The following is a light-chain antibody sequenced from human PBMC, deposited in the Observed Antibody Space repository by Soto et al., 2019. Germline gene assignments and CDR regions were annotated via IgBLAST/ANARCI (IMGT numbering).Light chain of an antibody. Sequence: IVLTQSPGTLSLSPGERATLSCRASQSVTSNYLAWYQHKTGQAPRLLIYGASSRATGVPDRFSGSGSGTDFTLTISRLEPEDFAVYYCHQYGWSYTFGQGTKLEIK. V-gene: IGKV3-20*01. J-gene: IGKJ2*01. CDR3: HQYGWSYT. CDR2: GAS. CDR1: QSVTSNY.